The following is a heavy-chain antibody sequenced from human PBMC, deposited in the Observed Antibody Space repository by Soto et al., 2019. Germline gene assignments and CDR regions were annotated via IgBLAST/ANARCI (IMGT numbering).Heavy chain of an antibody. CDR3: ARSRNGAVPDSINF. J-gene: IGHJ4*02. CDR2: ISRDGSSK. CDR1: GFTFSRYA. Sequence: PGASLTLSCEASGFTFSRYAMHWVRQAPGEGLECVAVISRDGSSKYYGDSVKGRFTVSRDNSNNTLYLSMTSLRPDDTAVFYCARSRNGAVPDSINFWGQGTLVTVSS. V-gene: IGHV3-30-3*01. D-gene: IGHD2-8*01.